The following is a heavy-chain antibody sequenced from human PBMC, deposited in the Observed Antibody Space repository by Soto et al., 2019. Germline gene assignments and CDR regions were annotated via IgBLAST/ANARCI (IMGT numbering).Heavy chain of an antibody. CDR2: ISFDGSYK. V-gene: IGHV3-30-3*01. J-gene: IGHJ4*02. D-gene: IGHD6-19*01. CDR1: GFTFSSHS. CDR3: AKDFGSGWYS. Sequence: GGSLRLSCAASGFTFSSHSMHWVRQAPGKGLEWVAVISFDGSYKYYADSVKGRFTISRDNSKNTLYLQMNSLRAEDTAVYYCAKDFGSGWYSWGQGTLVTVSS.